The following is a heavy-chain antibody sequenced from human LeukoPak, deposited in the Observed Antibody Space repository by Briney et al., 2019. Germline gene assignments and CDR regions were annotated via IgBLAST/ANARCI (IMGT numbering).Heavy chain of an antibody. CDR3: ARDYGRSRDYGMDV. V-gene: IGHV3-53*01. Sequence: GGSLRLSCAASGFTVSSNYMSWVRQAPGKGLEWVSVIYSGGSTYYADSVKGRFTISRDNAKNTLYLQMNSLRAEDTAVYYCARDYGRSRDYGMDVWGQGTTVTVSS. D-gene: IGHD3-10*01. CDR2: IYSGGST. CDR1: GFTVSSNY. J-gene: IGHJ6*02.